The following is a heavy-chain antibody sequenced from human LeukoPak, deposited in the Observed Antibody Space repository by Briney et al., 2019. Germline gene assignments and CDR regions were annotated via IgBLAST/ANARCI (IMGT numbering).Heavy chain of an antibody. CDR2: ISYDGSNK. J-gene: IGHJ4*02. D-gene: IGHD2-21*02. Sequence: PGRSLRLSCAASGFTFSSYAMHWVRQAPGKGLEWVAVISYDGSNKYYADSVKGRFTISRDNSKNTLYLQMNSLRAEDTAVYYCARGEEHIVVVTAIYWGQGTLVTVFS. CDR1: GFTFSSYA. CDR3: ARGEEHIVVVTAIY. V-gene: IGHV3-30-3*01.